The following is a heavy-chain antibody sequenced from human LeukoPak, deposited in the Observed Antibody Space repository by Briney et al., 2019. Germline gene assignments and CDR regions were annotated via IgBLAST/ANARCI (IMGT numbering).Heavy chain of an antibody. V-gene: IGHV1-8*02. J-gene: IGHJ3*02. CDR3: ARVPPSGRKRWNAFDI. Sequence: GASVKLSCKASGYTFTSYDINWVRQANGQGLEWMGWMNPNSGNTGYAQKFQGRVTMTRNTSISTAYMELSSLRSEDTAVYYCARVPPSGRKRWNAFDIWGQGKMVTVSS. D-gene: IGHD5-12*01. CDR2: MNPNSGNT. CDR1: GYTFTSYD.